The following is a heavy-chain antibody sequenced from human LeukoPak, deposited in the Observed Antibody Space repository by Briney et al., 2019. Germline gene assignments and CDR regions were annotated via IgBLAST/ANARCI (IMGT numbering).Heavy chain of an antibody. CDR2: IYTSGST. Sequence: SETLSLTCTVSGGSISSYYWSWIRQPAGKGLEWIGRIYTSGSTNYNASLESRVNMSVDTSKNQFSLKLSSVAAADTAVLYCARENSGSYREFDYWGQGTLVTVSS. V-gene: IGHV4-4*07. CDR1: GGSISSYY. J-gene: IGHJ4*02. D-gene: IGHD1-26*01. CDR3: ARENSGSYREFDY.